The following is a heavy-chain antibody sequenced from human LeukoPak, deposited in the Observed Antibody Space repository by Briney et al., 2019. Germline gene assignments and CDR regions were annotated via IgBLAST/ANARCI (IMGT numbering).Heavy chain of an antibody. V-gene: IGHV3-30*18. CDR1: GFTFNTYG. CDR3: AKARAQALRSSFHF. CDR2: ISHDGSNK. J-gene: IGHJ4*02. Sequence: GGSLRLSCAASGFTFNTYGMHWVRQAPGKGLEWVAVISHDGSNKYSADSVKGRFTISRDNSKNTLYLQMNSLRAEDTAVYYCAKARAQALRSSFHFWGQGTLVTVSS. D-gene: IGHD6-13*01.